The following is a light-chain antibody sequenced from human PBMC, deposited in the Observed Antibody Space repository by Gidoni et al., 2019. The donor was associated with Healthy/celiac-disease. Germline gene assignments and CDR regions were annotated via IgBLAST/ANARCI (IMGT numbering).Light chain of an antibody. CDR1: QSIGSH. CDR2: DAS. V-gene: IGKV1-39*01. J-gene: IGKJ3*01. CDR3: QQSHRSPLT. Sequence: DIQMTQSPSSLSASVGDRVTITCRASQSIGSHLNWYQQKPGEAPKFLIYDASTLQSGVPLRFSGSGSGTDFTLTISSLQPEDFATYFCQQSHRSPLTFGPGTKVDTK.